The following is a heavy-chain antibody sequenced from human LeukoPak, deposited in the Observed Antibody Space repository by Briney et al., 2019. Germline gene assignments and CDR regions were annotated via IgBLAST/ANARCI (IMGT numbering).Heavy chain of an antibody. J-gene: IGHJ4*02. CDR1: GFTFGDYA. CDR3: TRVRLKDIVLMVYAPDY. D-gene: IGHD2-8*01. V-gene: IGHV3-49*03. Sequence: PGGSLRLSCTASGFTFGDYAMSWFRQAPGKGLEWVGFIRSKAYGGTTEYAASVKGRFTISRDDSKSIAYLKMNSLKTEDTAVYYCTRVRLKDIVLMVYAPDYWGQGTLVTVSS. CDR2: IRSKAYGGTT.